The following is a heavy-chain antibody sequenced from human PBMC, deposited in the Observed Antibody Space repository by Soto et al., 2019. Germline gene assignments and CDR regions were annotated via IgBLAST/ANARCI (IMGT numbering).Heavy chain of an antibody. Sequence: PSVKVSCKASGGTFSSYAISWVRQAPGQGLEWMGGIIPIFGTANYAQKFQGRVTITADESTSTAYMELSSLRSEDTAVYYCAREYSNPSYFDYWGQGTLVTVS. CDR2: IIPIFGTA. J-gene: IGHJ4*02. V-gene: IGHV1-69*13. D-gene: IGHD4-4*01. CDR1: GGTFSSYA. CDR3: AREYSNPSYFDY.